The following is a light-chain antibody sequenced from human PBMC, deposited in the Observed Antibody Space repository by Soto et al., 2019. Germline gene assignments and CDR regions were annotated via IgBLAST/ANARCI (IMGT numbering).Light chain of an antibody. CDR2: GAS. CDR1: QSVSSSY. CDR3: QQYNTWPRT. V-gene: IGKV3-20*01. J-gene: IGKJ1*01. Sequence: EIVFTQSPGTLSLSPGERATLSCRASQSVSSSYLAWYQLKPGQAPRLLISGASNRATGIPDRFSGSGSGTEFTLTISSLQSEDFAVYYCQQYNTWPRTFGQGTKVDI.